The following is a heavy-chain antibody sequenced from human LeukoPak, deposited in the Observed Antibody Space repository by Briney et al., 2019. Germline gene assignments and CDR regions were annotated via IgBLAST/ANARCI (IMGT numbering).Heavy chain of an antibody. CDR1: GLTVSSNY. CDR2: INSAGS. J-gene: IGHJ4*02. V-gene: IGHV3-66*01. Sequence: GGSLRLSCVASGLTVSSNYMSWARQAPGKGLEWVSLINSAGSYYADSVKGRFTISRDNSKNTLYLQMNSLRAEDTAVYYCARGSTRCYECSFFWGQGTLVTVSS. D-gene: IGHD2-2*01. CDR3: ARGSTRCYECSFF.